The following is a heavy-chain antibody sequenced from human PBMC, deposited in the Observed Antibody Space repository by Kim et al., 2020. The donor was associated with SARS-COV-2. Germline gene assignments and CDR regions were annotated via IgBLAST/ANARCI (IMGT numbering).Heavy chain of an antibody. Sequence: SETLSLTCTVPGGSISSGSYYWSWIRQPAGKGLEWIGRIYTSGSTNYNPSLKSRVTISVDTSKNQFSLKLSSVTAADTAVYYCASAVVTSDAFDIWGQGTMVTVSS. CDR1: GGSISSGSYY. CDR3: ASAVVTSDAFDI. D-gene: IGHD2-15*01. CDR2: IYTSGST. J-gene: IGHJ3*02. V-gene: IGHV4-61*02.